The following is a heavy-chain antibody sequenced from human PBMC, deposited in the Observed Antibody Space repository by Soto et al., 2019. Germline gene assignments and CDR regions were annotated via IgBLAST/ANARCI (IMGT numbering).Heavy chain of an antibody. CDR1: GFNFYDFA. Sequence: EMQLVESGGGLVQPGRSLRLSCTGSGFNFYDFAMYWVREVPGKGLEWVSIISWNSDRIAYADAVRGRFTISRDNGKSSVYLQTNSLRTEQTALYFCAKDVHRLAFGMGVWGQGTTVTVSS. J-gene: IGHJ6*01. CDR3: AKDVHRLAFGMGV. V-gene: IGHV3-9*01. D-gene: IGHD3-9*01. CDR2: ISWNSDRI.